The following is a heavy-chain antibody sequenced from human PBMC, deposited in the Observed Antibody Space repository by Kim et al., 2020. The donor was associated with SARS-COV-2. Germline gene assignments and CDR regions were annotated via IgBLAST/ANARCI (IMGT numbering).Heavy chain of an antibody. CDR2: ISAYNGDT. D-gene: IGHD2-2*01. V-gene: IGHV1-18*04. Sequence: ASVKVSCKAFGYSFTSNGISWVRQAPGQGLEWMGWISAYNGDTNYAEKFQGRVTMTTDTSTTTAYMELRSLRSDDTAVYYCARAGFSSSYYYYGPDVWGQGTTVTVSS. CDR1: GYSFTSNG. J-gene: IGHJ6*02. CDR3: ARAGFSSSYYYYGPDV.